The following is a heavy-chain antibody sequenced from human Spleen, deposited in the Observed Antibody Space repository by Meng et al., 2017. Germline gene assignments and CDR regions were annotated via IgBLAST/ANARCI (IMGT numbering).Heavy chain of an antibody. J-gene: IGHJ5*02. Sequence: GGSLRLSCAASGFTFSNAWMTWVRQAPGKGLVWVSRINSDGSSTAYADSVKGRFTVSRDNAKNTLYLQMNSLRAEDTAVYYCARDEYSSGQRGNWFDPWGQGTLVTVSS. CDR1: GFTFSNAW. V-gene: IGHV3-74*01. CDR3: ARDEYSSGQRGNWFDP. CDR2: INSDGSST. D-gene: IGHD3-22*01.